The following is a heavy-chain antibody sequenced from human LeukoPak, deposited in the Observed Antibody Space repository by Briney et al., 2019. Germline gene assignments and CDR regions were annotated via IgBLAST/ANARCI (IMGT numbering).Heavy chain of an antibody. CDR3: AREGPNSSGLDY. Sequence: PSQTLSLTCTLSGGSISSGSYFWSWIRQPAGKGLEWIGRIYTSGSTNYNPSLKSRVTISVNTSKNQFSLKLSSVTAADTAVYYCAREGPNSSGLDYCGQGTLVIVSS. J-gene: IGHJ4*02. CDR1: GGSISSGSYF. D-gene: IGHD3-22*01. CDR2: IYTSGST. V-gene: IGHV4-61*02.